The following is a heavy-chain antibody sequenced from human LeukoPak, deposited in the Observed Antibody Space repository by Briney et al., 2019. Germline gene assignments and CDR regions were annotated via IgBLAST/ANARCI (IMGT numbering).Heavy chain of an antibody. J-gene: IGHJ4*02. CDR2: TYYRSKWYN. D-gene: IGHD6-13*01. CDR3: AREGERRRIAAAGYFDY. V-gene: IGHV6-1*01. Sequence: SQTLSLTCAISGDSVSSNSAAWNWIRQSPSRGLEWLGRTYYRSKWYNDYAVSVKSRITINPDTSKNQFSLQLNSVTPEDTAVYYCAREGERRRIAAAGYFDYWGQGTLSPSPQ. CDR1: GDSVSSNSAA.